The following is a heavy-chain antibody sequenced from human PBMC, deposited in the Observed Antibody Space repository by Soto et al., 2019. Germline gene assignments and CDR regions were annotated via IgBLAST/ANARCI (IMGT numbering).Heavy chain of an antibody. CDR1: GGSISSGGYY. CDR2: IYYSGST. Sequence: SETLSLTCTVSGGSISSGGYYWSWIRQPPGKGLEWIGYIYYSGSTNYNPSLKSRVTISVDTSKNQFPLKLSSVTAADTAVYYWARVDGPEDWFDPWGQGTLVTVPS. J-gene: IGHJ5*02. CDR3: ARVDGPEDWFDP. D-gene: IGHD3-10*01. V-gene: IGHV4-61*08.